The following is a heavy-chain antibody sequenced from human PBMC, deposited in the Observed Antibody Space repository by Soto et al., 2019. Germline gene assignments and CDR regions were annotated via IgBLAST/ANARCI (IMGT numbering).Heavy chain of an antibody. Sequence: QVQLVQSGAEVKKPGSSVKVSCKASGGTFSSYTISWVRQAPGQGLEWMGRIIPILGIANYAQKFQGRVTITAENSTTTAYMELSSLRSEDTAVYYCASRYDSSDYWGQGTLVTVSS. V-gene: IGHV1-69*02. CDR1: GGTFSSYT. CDR2: IIPILGIA. D-gene: IGHD3-22*01. J-gene: IGHJ4*02. CDR3: ASRYDSSDY.